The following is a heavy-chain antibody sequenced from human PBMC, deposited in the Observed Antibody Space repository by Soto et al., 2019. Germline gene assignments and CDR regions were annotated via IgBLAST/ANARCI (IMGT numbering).Heavy chain of an antibody. V-gene: IGHV3-7*01. J-gene: IGHJ4*02. D-gene: IGHD5-12*01. CDR2: IKQDGSEK. CDR3: ARDEEEIVATKAFDY. CDR1: GFTFSSYW. Sequence: PGGSLRLSFAASGFTFSSYWMGWVRQAPGKGLEWVANIKQDGSEKYYVDSVKGRFTISRDNAKNSLYLQMNSLRAEDTAVYYCARDEEEIVATKAFDYWGQGTLVTVSS.